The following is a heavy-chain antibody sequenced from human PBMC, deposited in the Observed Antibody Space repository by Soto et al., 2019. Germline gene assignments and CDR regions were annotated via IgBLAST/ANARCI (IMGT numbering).Heavy chain of an antibody. CDR1: GFTFSDHY. Sequence: QVHLVESGGGLVKPGGSLRLSCAASGFTFSDHYMSWIRQAPGKGLEWIAYISASGSYTNYADFLKGRFSISRDNANNSLYLQMNSLRDEDTAVYFCARDTGYAAAADSWGQGTLVTVSS. V-gene: IGHV3-11*05. CDR2: ISASGSYT. J-gene: IGHJ4*02. CDR3: ARDTGYAAAADS. D-gene: IGHD6-13*01.